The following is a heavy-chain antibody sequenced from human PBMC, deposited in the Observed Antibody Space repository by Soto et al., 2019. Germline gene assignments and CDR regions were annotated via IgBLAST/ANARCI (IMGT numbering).Heavy chain of an antibody. V-gene: IGHV4-39*02. J-gene: IGHJ5*02. CDR2: IDYRGTI. CDR1: GGSIATSSYF. CDR3: SRRAPEGFDP. Sequence: RSLTCTVSGGSIATSSYFWAWIRRPPGKGLEWIGSIDYRGTIYNNPSLKSRVTISVDTSKNHFSLKLDSVTAADTALYYCSRRAPEGFDPWGQGTLVTVS.